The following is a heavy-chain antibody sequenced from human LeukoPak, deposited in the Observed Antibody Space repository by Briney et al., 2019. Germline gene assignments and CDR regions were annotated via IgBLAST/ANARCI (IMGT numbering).Heavy chain of an antibody. CDR1: GFTFSNYW. CDR3: ASVYHSSSGRAIDY. D-gene: IGHD6-6*01. Sequence: GGSLRLSCAASGFTFSNYWMTWVRQAPGKGLEWVANIKQDGSEKYYEDSVKGRFTISRDHAKNSLYLQMNSLRAEDTAVYYCASVYHSSSGRAIDYWGQGTLVTVSS. CDR2: IKQDGSEK. J-gene: IGHJ4*02. V-gene: IGHV3-7*01.